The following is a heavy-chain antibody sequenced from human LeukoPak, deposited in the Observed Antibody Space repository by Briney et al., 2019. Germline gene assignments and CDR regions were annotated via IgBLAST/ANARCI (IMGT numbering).Heavy chain of an antibody. D-gene: IGHD1-20*01. J-gene: IGHJ4*02. V-gene: IGHV1-18*01. CDR2: ISPYNGNT. Sequence: GASVKVSCKASGYSFTSLGISWVRQAPGQGLEWVGWISPYNGNTNYAQKLQGRVTMIIDTSTSTAYMELRSLRSDDTAVYYCARTITGTTDGLDYWGQGTLVTVSS. CDR1: GYSFTSLG. CDR3: ARTITGTTDGLDY.